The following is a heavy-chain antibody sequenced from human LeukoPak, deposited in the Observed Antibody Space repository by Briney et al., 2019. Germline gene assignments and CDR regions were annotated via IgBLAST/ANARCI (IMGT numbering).Heavy chain of an antibody. CDR1: GGSIRSYY. CDR3: ARAQAYSGRIFDY. V-gene: IGHV4-59*12. Sequence: PSETLSLTCTVSGGSIRSYYWSWIRQPPGKGLEWIAYIYYSGSTNYNPSLKSRVTISVDTSKNQFSLKLSSVTPEDTALYYCARAQAYSGRIFDYWGQGTLVTVSS. D-gene: IGHD1-26*01. CDR2: IYYSGST. J-gene: IGHJ4*02.